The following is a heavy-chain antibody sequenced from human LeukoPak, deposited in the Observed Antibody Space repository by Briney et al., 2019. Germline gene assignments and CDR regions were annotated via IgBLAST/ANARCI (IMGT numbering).Heavy chain of an antibody. J-gene: IGHJ6*03. CDR3: ARLPNLRGYYYYMDV. V-gene: IGHV4-39*01. CDR1: GGSISSYY. CDR2: IYYSGST. Sequence: KPSETLSLTCTVSGGSISSYYWGWIRQPPGKGLEWIGGIYYSGSTYYNPSLKSRVTISVDTSKNQFSLKLSSVTAADTAVYYCARLPNLRGYYYYMDVWGKGTTVTISS.